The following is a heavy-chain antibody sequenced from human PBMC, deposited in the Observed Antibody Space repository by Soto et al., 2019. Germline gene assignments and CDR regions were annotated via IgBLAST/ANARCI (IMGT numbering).Heavy chain of an antibody. CDR1: GYTFTSYG. CDR3: ARDRYCSGGSCTSGWFDP. Sequence: ASVKVSCKASGYTFTSYGISWVRQAPGQGLEWMGWISAYNGNTNYAQKLQGRVTMTTDTSTSAAYMELRSLRSDDTAVYYCARDRYCSGGSCTSGWFDPWGQGTLVTVSS. D-gene: IGHD2-15*01. V-gene: IGHV1-18*01. J-gene: IGHJ5*02. CDR2: ISAYNGNT.